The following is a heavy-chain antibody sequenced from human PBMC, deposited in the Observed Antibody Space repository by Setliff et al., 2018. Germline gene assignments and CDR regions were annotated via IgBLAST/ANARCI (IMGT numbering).Heavy chain of an antibody. V-gene: IGHV4-61*02. J-gene: IGHJ6*03. D-gene: IGHD3-3*01. CDR1: GGSISRGSYD. CDR3: ARMSRYSEFWSGYAEDYYSSYIDV. Sequence: KTSETLSLTCTVSGGSISRGSYDWSWIRQPAGKGLEWIGRIYTSGSTNYNPSLKSRVTISVDTSKNQFSLKLSSVTAADTAVYYCARMSRYSEFWSGYAEDYYSSYIDVWGTGATVTVS. CDR2: IYTSGST.